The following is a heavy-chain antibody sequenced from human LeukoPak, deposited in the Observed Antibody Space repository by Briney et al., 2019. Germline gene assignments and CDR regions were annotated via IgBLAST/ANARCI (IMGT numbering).Heavy chain of an antibody. D-gene: IGHD2-2*01. J-gene: IGHJ6*02. CDR1: GSTFSSYS. CDR2: ISSSSSYI. V-gene: IGHV3-21*01. Sequence: GGSLRLSCAASGSTFSSYSMNWVRQAPGKGLEWVSSISSSSSYIYYADSVKGRFTISRDNAKNSLYLQMNSLRAEDTAVYYCARASIVVVPAYYYYYGMDVWGQGSTVTVSS. CDR3: ARASIVVVPAYYYYYGMDV.